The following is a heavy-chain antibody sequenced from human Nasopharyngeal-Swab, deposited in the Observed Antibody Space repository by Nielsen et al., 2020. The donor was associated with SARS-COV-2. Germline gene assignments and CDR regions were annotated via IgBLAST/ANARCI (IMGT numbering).Heavy chain of an antibody. J-gene: IGHJ6*02. Sequence: GESLKSSCAASGFTFSSYWMSWVRQAPGKGLEWVANIKQAGSEKYYVDSAKGRFTISRDTAKNSLYLQMNSLRAEDTAVYYCAREGYNWNSGSPYGMDVWGQGTTVTVSS. CDR3: AREGYNWNSGSPYGMDV. CDR2: IKQAGSEK. V-gene: IGHV3-7*03. D-gene: IGHD1-7*01. CDR1: GFTFSSYW.